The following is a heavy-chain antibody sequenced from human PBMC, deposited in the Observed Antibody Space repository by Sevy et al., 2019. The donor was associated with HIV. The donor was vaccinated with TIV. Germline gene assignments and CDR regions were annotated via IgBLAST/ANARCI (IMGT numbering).Heavy chain of an antibody. D-gene: IGHD4-17*01. J-gene: IGHJ4*02. V-gene: IGHV3-23*01. CDR3: VKVSGRYGDYPYFDY. CDR2: ISGSGGST. Sequence: GGSLRLSCAASGFTFSSYAMSWVRQAPGKGLEWVSAISGSGGSTYYADSVKGRFTISRDNSKNTLYLQMNSLRAEDTAVYYCVKVSGRYGDYPYFDYWGQGTLVTVSS. CDR1: GFTFSSYA.